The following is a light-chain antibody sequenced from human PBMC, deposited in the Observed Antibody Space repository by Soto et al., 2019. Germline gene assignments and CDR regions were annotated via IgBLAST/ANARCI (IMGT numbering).Light chain of an antibody. J-gene: IGLJ3*02. CDR2: LNSDGSH. Sequence: QPVLTQSPSASAYLGASVKLTCNLSSGHSSYAIAWHQQQPEKGPRYLMKLNSDGSHSKGDGIPDRFSGSSSGAERYLTISGLQSEDEADYYGQTWGTGIRVFGGGTKVTVL. CDR1: SGHSSYA. CDR3: QTWGTGIRV. V-gene: IGLV4-69*01.